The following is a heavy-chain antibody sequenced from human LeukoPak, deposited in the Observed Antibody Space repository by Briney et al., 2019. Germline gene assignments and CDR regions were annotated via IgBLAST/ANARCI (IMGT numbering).Heavy chain of an antibody. D-gene: IGHD7-27*01. CDR2: ISYDGTNK. CDR1: GFTFSSYS. V-gene: IGHV3-30*03. J-gene: IGHJ3*02. CDR3: AREILTGYAFDI. Sequence: GGSLRLSCAASGFTFSSYSMNWVRQAPGKGLEWVAFISYDGTNKYCADSVKGRFTISRDNSKNTLYLQMNSLRAEDTALYYCAREILTGYAFDIWGQGTMVTVSS.